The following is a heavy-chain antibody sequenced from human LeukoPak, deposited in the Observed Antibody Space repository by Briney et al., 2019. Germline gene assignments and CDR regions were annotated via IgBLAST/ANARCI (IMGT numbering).Heavy chain of an antibody. D-gene: IGHD1-26*01. CDR3: AKGVVGATG. J-gene: IGHJ4*02. CDR2: ISGSGGST. V-gene: IGHV3-23*01. Sequence: GGSLRLSCAASGFTFSSYAMSWVRQAPGKGLEGVSAISGSGGSTYYADSVKGRFTISRDNAKNTPYLQMNSLRAEDTAVYYCAKGVVGATGGGQGTLVTVSS. CDR1: GFTFSSYA.